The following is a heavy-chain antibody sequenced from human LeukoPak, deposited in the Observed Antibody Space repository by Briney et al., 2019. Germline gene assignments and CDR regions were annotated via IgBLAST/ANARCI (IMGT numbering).Heavy chain of an antibody. CDR1: GYSFTSYW. V-gene: IGHV5-51*01. J-gene: IGHJ5*02. D-gene: IGHD2-2*03. CDR3: ARHGYCSSTSCYAFDP. Sequence: LGEPLKFSCKASGYSFTSYWRAWVRQMPGKGLEWMGIIYPGDADTRYSPSFKGQVTISADKSISTAYLQWSSLKASDTAMYYCARHGYCSSTSCYAFDPWGQGTLVTVSS. CDR2: IYPGDADT.